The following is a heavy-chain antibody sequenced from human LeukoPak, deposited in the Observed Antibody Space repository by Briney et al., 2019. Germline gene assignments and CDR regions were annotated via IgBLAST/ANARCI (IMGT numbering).Heavy chain of an antibody. J-gene: IGHJ4*02. D-gene: IGHD3-9*01. V-gene: IGHV3-23*01. CDR3: ARDSWFSY. Sequence: GGSLRLSCAASGFTFSSYSMNWVRQAPGKGPEWVSAISSSGGNTYYADSVRGRFTISRDSSKNTLYLQMNSLTAEDTAIYYCARDSWFSYWGQGTLVTVSS. CDR2: ISSSGGNT. CDR1: GFTFSSYS.